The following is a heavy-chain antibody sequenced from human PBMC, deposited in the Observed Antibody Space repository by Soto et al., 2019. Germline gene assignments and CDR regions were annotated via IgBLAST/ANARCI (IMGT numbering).Heavy chain of an antibody. V-gene: IGHV3-30*18. J-gene: IGHJ6*02. CDR2: ISYDGSNR. CDR3: AKDVYRRNDQRGDYYGRDV. CDR1: GFTFSNFG. D-gene: IGHD5-12*01. Sequence: QVQLVESGGGVVQPGRSLRLSCAASGFTFSNFGIHWVRQAPGKGLEWVAVISYDGSNRYYGDSVKGRFTISRDNSKNTLYLQMNSMRAEDTAVYYCAKDVYRRNDQRGDYYGRDVWGQGTTVTVS.